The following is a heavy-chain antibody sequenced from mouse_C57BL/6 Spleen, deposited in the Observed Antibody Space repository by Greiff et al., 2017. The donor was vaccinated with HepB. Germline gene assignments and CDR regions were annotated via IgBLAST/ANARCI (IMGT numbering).Heavy chain of an antibody. CDR2: IYPRDGST. J-gene: IGHJ3*01. CDR3: ASETGFAY. V-gene: IGHV1-85*01. CDR1: GYTFTSYD. Sequence: VQLQESGPELVKPGDSVKLSCKVSGYTFTSYDINWVKQRPGQGLEWIGWIYPRDGSTKYNEKFKGKATFTVDTSSSTAYVELHRLTSKDSVVYFFASETGFAYGGQGTLVTVSA.